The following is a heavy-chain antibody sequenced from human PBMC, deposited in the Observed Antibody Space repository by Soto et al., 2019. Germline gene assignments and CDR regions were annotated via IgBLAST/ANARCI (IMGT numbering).Heavy chain of an antibody. D-gene: IGHD5-12*01. CDR1: GFTFSSYA. CDR2: ISYDGSNK. J-gene: IGHJ4*02. Sequence: QVQLVESGGSVVQPGRSLRLSCAASGFTFSSYAMHWVRQAPGKGLEGVAVISYDGSNKYYADSVKGRFTISRDNSKNTLYLQMSSLRAEDTAVYYCARDLEMATNSPGDYWGQGTLVTVSS. V-gene: IGHV3-30-3*01. CDR3: ARDLEMATNSPGDY.